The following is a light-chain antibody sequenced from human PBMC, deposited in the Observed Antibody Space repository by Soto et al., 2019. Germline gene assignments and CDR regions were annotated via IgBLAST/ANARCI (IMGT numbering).Light chain of an antibody. J-gene: IGLJ1*01. CDR3: SSFTSSTTYV. CDR2: EVS. Sequence: QSALTQPPSVSGSPGQSVAVSCTGTSSDVGSYNRVSWDQQPPGTAPKLMIYEVSNRPSGVPDRFSGSKSGNTASLTISGLQAEDEADYYFSSFTSSTTYVVGTGTKLTVL. CDR1: SSDVGSYNR. V-gene: IGLV2-18*02.